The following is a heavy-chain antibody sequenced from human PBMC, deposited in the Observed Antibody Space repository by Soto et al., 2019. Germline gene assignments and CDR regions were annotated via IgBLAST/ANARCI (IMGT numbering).Heavy chain of an antibody. J-gene: IGHJ4*02. Sequence: PGGSLRLSCVASGFTFSSYSMNWVRQAPGKGLEWVSSISSSSSYIYYADSVKGRFTISRDNAKNTLSLQMNDLKADDTAVYYCARDWYEDYWGRGTLVTVSS. D-gene: IGHD6-13*01. CDR3: ARDWYEDY. CDR2: ISSSSSYI. V-gene: IGHV3-21*04. CDR1: GFTFSSYS.